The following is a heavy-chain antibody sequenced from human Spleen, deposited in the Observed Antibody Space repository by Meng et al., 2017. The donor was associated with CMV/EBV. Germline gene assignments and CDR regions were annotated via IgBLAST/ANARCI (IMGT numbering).Heavy chain of an antibody. Sequence: GESLKISCVASGFSFSSHDMHWVRQTPGKGLEWVSSIGSAGDRYYAGSVKGRFTISRENAKNSFSLQMNSLRVGDTAVYYCARQWDYGYNSLDYWGQGTLVTVSS. CDR3: ARQWDYGYNSLDY. J-gene: IGHJ4*02. D-gene: IGHD3-16*01. CDR2: IGSAGDR. V-gene: IGHV3-13*01. CDR1: GFSFSSHD.